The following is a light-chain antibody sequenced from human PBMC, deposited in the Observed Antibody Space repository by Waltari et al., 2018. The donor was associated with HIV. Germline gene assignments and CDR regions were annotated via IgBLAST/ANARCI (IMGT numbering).Light chain of an antibody. CDR3: MQSQEIPHT. J-gene: IGKJ2*01. Sequence: IVMTQSPPSLPVTPGEPATISCRSGQSLLNSDGYNFLNWYLQRPGQPLKLLIYLGSNRARGVPTRFTGSGSDTNFILNITRVEADDVGVYLCMQSQEIPHTFGQGTRVEI. CDR2: LGS. V-gene: IGKV2-28*01. CDR1: QSLLNSDGYNF.